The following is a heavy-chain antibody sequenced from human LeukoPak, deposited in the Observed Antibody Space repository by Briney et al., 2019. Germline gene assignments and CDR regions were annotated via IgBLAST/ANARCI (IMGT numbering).Heavy chain of an antibody. V-gene: IGHV3-7*01. D-gene: IGHD2-2*01. Sequence: GGSLRLSCAAAGFTFSSYWMSWVRQAPGKGLEWVANIKEDGSEKYYVDSVKGRFTISRDNAKNSLFLQMNSLRAEDTAVYYCARDPPYCSSTSCYYYYGMDVWGQGTTVTVSS. J-gene: IGHJ6*02. CDR2: IKEDGSEK. CDR3: ARDPPYCSSTSCYYYYGMDV. CDR1: GFTFSSYW.